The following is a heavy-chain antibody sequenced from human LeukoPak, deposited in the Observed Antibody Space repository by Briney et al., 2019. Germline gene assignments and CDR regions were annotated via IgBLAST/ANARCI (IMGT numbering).Heavy chain of an antibody. CDR3: AKGKDTAMVPADAFDI. D-gene: IGHD5-18*01. CDR1: GFTFSSYA. Sequence: PGGSLRLSCAASGFTFSSYAMSWVRQAPGKGLEWVSAISGSGGSTYYADSVKGRFTISRDNSKNTLYLQMNSLRAEDTAVYYCAKGKDTAMVPADAFDIWGQGTMVTVSS. V-gene: IGHV3-23*01. J-gene: IGHJ3*02. CDR2: ISGSGGST.